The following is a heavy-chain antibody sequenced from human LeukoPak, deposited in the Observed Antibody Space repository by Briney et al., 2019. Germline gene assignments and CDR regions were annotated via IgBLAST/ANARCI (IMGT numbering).Heavy chain of an antibody. CDR1: GHCISSHY. V-gene: IGHV4-59*11. Sequence: SETLSLTCTVSGHCISSHYWSWIRQPPGKGLEWIAYIYDTGTTVSNPSLKSRVSMSLDRSKNEFSLQLTSVTAADTAVYYCAGIWYSSGYYFDYWGQGTLVTVSS. CDR3: AGIWYSSGYYFDY. J-gene: IGHJ4*02. CDR2: IYDTGTT. D-gene: IGHD6-19*01.